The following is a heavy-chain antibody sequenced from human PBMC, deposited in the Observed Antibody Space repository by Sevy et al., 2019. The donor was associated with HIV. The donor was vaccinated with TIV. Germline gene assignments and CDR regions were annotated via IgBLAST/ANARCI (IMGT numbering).Heavy chain of an antibody. Sequence: GGSLRLSCAASGFTVSSNYMTWVRQAPGKGLEWVSVIYSGGNTYYADSVKGRLTICKDNSKNTLYLQMNRMIAEDTAVYYCARGHTMITYWGQGTLVTVSS. CDR3: ARGHTMITY. CDR2: IYSGGNT. J-gene: IGHJ4*02. D-gene: IGHD3-16*01. CDR1: GFTVSSNY. V-gene: IGHV3-53*01.